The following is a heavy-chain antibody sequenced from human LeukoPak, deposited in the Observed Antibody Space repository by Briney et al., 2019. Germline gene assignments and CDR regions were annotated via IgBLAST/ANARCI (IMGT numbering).Heavy chain of an antibody. D-gene: IGHD3-9*01. CDR2: IYHDGNT. V-gene: IGHV4-38-2*02. J-gene: IGHJ4*02. CDR3: ARGARVLRYFDWFPPIRADYFDY. CDR1: GYSISSGYY. Sequence: LETLSLTCSVSGYSISSGYYWGWIRQPPGKGLEWIGNIYHDGNTYYNPSLKSRVTISVDTSKNQFSLKLSSVTAADTAVYYCARGARVLRYFDWFPPIRADYFDYWGQGTLVTVSS.